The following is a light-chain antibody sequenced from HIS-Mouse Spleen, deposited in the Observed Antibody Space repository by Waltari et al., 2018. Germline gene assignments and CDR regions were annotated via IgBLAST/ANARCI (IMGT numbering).Light chain of an antibody. CDR3: QQYYSTPYT. CDR1: QSVLYSSNNKNY. Sequence: DLVMTQSPDSLAVALGETATINCKSCQSVLYSSNNKNYLAWYQQKPGQPPKLLIYWASTRESGVPDRFSGSGSGTDFTLTISSLQAEDVAVYYCQQYYSTPYTFGQGTKLEIK. CDR2: WAS. V-gene: IGKV4-1*01. J-gene: IGKJ2*01.